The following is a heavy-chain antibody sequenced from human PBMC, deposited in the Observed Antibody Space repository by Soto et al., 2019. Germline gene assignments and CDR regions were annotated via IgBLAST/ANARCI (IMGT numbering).Heavy chain of an antibody. V-gene: IGHV3-21*01. D-gene: IGHD6-13*01. J-gene: IGHJ4*02. Sequence: GGSLRLSCAASGFTFSSYSMNWVRQAPGKGLEWVSSNSSSSSYIYYADSVKGRFTISRDNAKNSLYLQMNSLRAEDTAVYYCARDFIAAAGTELDYWGQGTLVTVSS. CDR2: NSSSSSYI. CDR1: GFTFSSYS. CDR3: ARDFIAAAGTELDY.